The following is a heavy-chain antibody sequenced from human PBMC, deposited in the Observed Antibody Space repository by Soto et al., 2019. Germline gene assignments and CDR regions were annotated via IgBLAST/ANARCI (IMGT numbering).Heavy chain of an antibody. CDR1: GGSISSGGYY. V-gene: IGHV4-31*03. Sequence: QVQLQESGPGLVKPSQTLSLTCTVSGGSISSGGYYWSWIRQHPGKGLEWIGYIYYSGSTYYNPSLKSRVTLAVDRSKTQFSLKLSSVTAADTAVYYCARDHRPWFGELLQPPRHYYMDVWGKGTTVTVSS. CDR3: ARDHRPWFGELLQPPRHYYMDV. D-gene: IGHD3-10*01. J-gene: IGHJ6*03. CDR2: IYYSGST.